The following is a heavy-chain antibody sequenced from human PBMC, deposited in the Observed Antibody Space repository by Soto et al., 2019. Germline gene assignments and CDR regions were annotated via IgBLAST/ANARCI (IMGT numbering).Heavy chain of an antibody. J-gene: IGHJ6*03. CDR2: ISSNGGST. CDR3: ARAKYYDFWSGYYRTSTKGYYMDV. D-gene: IGHD3-3*01. V-gene: IGHV3-64*01. Sequence: EVQLVESGGGLVQPGGSLRLSCAASGFTFSSYAMHWVRQAPGKGLEYVSAISSNGGSTYYANSVKGRFTISRDNSKNTLYLQMGSLGAEDMAVYYCARAKYYDFWSGYYRTSTKGYYMDVWGKGTTVTVSS. CDR1: GFTFSSYA.